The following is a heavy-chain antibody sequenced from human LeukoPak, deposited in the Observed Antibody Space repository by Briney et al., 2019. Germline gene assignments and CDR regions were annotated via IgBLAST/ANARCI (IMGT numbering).Heavy chain of an antibody. V-gene: IGHV3-7*01. J-gene: IGHJ4*02. CDR2: IKHDGSEKQDGSEK. CDR3: ARDSGQWLVYFDY. Sequence: GGSLRLSCAASGFTFSQYWMSWVRQAPGKGLEWVADIKHDGSEKQDGSEKYYVDSVKGRFTISRDNAKNSLYLQMNSLRAEDTAVYYCARDSGQWLVYFDYWGQGTLVTVSS. CDR1: GFTFSQYW. D-gene: IGHD6-19*01.